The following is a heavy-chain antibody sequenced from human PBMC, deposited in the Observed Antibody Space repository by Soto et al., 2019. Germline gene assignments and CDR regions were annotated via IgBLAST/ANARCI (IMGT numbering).Heavy chain of an antibody. CDR2: ISHDGINK. J-gene: IGHJ5*02. Sequence: QVRLVEYGGGVVQPGRSLRLSCTASGFSFSSYAMYWFRQPPGKGLEWVAVISHDGINKHYADSVKGRVTVSRDNSNHSLELQLNSLRGEDTAMYYCARDMYSSDYFVKWFEPWGQGTLVTVSS. V-gene: IGHV3-30-3*01. D-gene: IGHD6-19*01. CDR1: GFSFSSYA. CDR3: ARDMYSSDYFVKWFEP.